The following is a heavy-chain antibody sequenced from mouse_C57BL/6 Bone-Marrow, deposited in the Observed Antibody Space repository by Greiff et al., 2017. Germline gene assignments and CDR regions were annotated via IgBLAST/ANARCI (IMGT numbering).Heavy chain of an antibody. CDR1: GFNITDDY. J-gene: IGHJ2*01. CDR3: TTRITTVVAPFDY. CDR2: IDPENGGT. Sequence: VQLQQSGAELVRPGASVKLSCTASGFNITDDYMHWVKQRPEQGLEWIGWIDPENGGTEYDSKFQGKATITADPSSNTAYLQLSSLTSEDTAVYYCTTRITTVVAPFDYWGQGTTLTVSS. V-gene: IGHV14-4*01. D-gene: IGHD1-1*01.